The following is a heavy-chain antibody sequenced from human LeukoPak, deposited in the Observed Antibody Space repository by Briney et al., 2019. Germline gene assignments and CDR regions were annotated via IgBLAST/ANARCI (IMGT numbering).Heavy chain of an antibody. J-gene: IGHJ3*02. CDR2: IIPILGIA. CDR1: GGTFSSYA. Sequence: ASVKVSCKASGGTFSSYAISWVRQAPGQGLERMGRIIPILGIANYAQKFQGRVTITADKSTSTAYMELSSLRSEDTAVYYCARDRPIGWFGELSAFDIWGQGTMVTVSS. CDR3: ARDRPIGWFGELSAFDI. D-gene: IGHD3-10*01. V-gene: IGHV1-69*04.